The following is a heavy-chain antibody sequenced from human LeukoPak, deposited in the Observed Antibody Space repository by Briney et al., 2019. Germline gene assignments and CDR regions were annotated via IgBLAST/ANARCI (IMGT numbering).Heavy chain of an antibody. J-gene: IGHJ4*02. CDR2: ISSSGSTI. V-gene: IGHV3-48*03. CDR3: AREEKGGGYFDY. Sequence: GGSLRLSCAASGFTFSSYEMNWVRQAPGKGLEWVSYISSSGSTIYYADSVKGRFTISRDNAKNSLYLQMNSLRAEDTAVYYCAREEKGGGYFDYWGQGTLVNVSS. CDR1: GFTFSSYE. D-gene: IGHD2-15*01.